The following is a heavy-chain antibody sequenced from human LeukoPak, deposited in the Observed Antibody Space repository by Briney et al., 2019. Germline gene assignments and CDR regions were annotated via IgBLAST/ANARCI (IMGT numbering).Heavy chain of an antibody. Sequence: PGGSLRLSCAASVFTFSSCWMDCVRPPQGRGLGWVGRINSEGSSTRYADTVKGRFTISRDNAKNTLYLQMNSLRAEDTAVYYCAREGAYYDSSGYYYYYYYMDVWGKGATVTVSS. D-gene: IGHD3-22*01. J-gene: IGHJ6*03. CDR1: VFTFSSCW. CDR3: AREGAYYDSSGYYYYYYYMDV. CDR2: INSEGSST. V-gene: IGHV3-74*01.